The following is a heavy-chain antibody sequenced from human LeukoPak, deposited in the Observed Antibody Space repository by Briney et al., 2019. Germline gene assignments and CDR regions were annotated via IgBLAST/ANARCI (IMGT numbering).Heavy chain of an antibody. D-gene: IGHD2/OR15-2a*01. V-gene: IGHV3-30*03. CDR2: ISYDGSHK. CDR1: GFTFSSDG. J-gene: IGHJ3*02. CDR3: ATASRLSYDTFDI. Sequence: QPGRSLRLSCAASGFTFSSDGMHWVRQALGKGLEWVAVISYDGSHKYYADFVKDRFTISRDNSKNTLYLQMNSLRAEDTAVYYCATASRLSYDTFDIWGQGTVVTVSS.